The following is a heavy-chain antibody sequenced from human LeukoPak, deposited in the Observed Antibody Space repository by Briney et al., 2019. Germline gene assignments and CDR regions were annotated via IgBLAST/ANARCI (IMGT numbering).Heavy chain of an antibody. CDR1: GFTFSSYS. J-gene: IGHJ4*02. V-gene: IGHV3-21*01. CDR2: ISSSSSYI. CDR3: ARAGYYRFDY. Sequence: GGSLRLSCAASGFTFSSYSMNWVRQAPGKGLEWVSSISSSSSYIYYADSVKGRFTISRDNAKSTLYLQMNSLGAEDTAVYYCARAGYYRFDYWGQGTQVTVSS. D-gene: IGHD4-11*01.